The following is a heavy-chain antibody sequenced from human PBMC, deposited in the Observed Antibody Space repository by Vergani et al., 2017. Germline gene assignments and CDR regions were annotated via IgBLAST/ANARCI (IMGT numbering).Heavy chain of an antibody. D-gene: IGHD3-22*01. CDR1: GGTFSSYA. J-gene: IGHJ4*02. Sequence: QVQLVQSGAEVKKPGSSVKVSCKASGGTFSSYAISWVRQAPGQGLEWMGRIIPILGIANYAQKFQGRVTITADKSTGTAYMELSSLRSEDTAVYYCAREAYYYDSSGYYHPPFDYWGQGTLVTVSS. CDR3: AREAYYYDSSGYYHPPFDY. V-gene: IGHV1-69*04. CDR2: IIPILGIA.